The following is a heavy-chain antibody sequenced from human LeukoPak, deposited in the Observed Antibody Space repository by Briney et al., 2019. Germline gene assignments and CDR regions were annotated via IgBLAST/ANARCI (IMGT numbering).Heavy chain of an antibody. Sequence: HPGGSLRLSCAASGFTFNIYWMHWVRHAPGKGLVWVSLISSDGSITIYADSVKGRFTISRDNAKNTVYLQMNSLRVEDTAVYYCARRVGSSESSYYFDYWGQGTLVTVSS. CDR1: GFTFNIYW. CDR3: ARRVGSSESSYYFDY. J-gene: IGHJ4*02. CDR2: ISSDGSIT. D-gene: IGHD3-22*01. V-gene: IGHV3-74*01.